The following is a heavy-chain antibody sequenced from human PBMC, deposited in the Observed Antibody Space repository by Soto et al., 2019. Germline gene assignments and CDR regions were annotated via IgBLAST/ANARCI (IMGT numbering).Heavy chain of an antibody. CDR1: GGSITSSSYY. CDR2: IYYNGNT. D-gene: IGHD6-13*01. J-gene: IGHJ4*02. V-gene: IGHV4-39*01. Sequence: QLQLQESGPGLVKPSETLSLTCTVSGGSITSSSYYWAWIRQPPGKGLEWIGTIYYNGNTYSNPSVESRVPLPVATSENQFSLKLSSVTAADTAVYYCARHLSYSTRTIDYWGQGTLVTVSS. CDR3: ARHLSYSTRTIDY.